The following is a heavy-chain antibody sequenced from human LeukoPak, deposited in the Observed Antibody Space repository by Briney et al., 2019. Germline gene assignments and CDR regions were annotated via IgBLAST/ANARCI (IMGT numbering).Heavy chain of an antibody. D-gene: IGHD6-13*01. CDR1: GGTFSSYA. CDR2: IIPILGIA. CDR3: ARGGASSSYYYYYMDV. Sequence: SVKVSCKASGGTFSSYAISWVRQAPGQGLEWMGRIIPILGIANYAQKFQGRVTITADKSTSTAYMELSSLRSEDTAVYYCARGGASSSYYYYYMDVWGKGTTVTVSS. V-gene: IGHV1-69*04. J-gene: IGHJ6*03.